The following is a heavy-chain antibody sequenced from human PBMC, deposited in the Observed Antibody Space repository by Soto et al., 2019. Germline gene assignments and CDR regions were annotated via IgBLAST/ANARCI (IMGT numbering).Heavy chain of an antibody. CDR3: AKDPAPYYYDSSGYPRGAFDI. V-gene: IGHV3-30-3*01. J-gene: IGHJ3*02. Sequence: GGSLRLSCAASGFTFSSYAMHWVRQAPGKGLEWVAVISYDGSNKYYADSVKGRFTISRDNSKNTLYLQMNSLRAEDTAVYYCAKDPAPYYYDSSGYPRGAFDIWGQGTMVTVSS. CDR1: GFTFSSYA. D-gene: IGHD3-22*01. CDR2: ISYDGSNK.